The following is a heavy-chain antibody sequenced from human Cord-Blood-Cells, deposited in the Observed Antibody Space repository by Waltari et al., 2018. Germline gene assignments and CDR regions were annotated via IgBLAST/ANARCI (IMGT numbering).Heavy chain of an antibody. Sequence: MHWVRQAPGKGLEWVAVIWYDGSNKYYADSVKGRFTISRDNSKNTLYLQMNSLRAEDTAVYYCARSTDYYDSSGYYFDYWGQGTLVTVSS. D-gene: IGHD3-22*01. CDR3: ARSTDYYDSSGYYFDY. J-gene: IGHJ4*02. V-gene: IGHV3-33*01. CDR2: IWYDGSNK.